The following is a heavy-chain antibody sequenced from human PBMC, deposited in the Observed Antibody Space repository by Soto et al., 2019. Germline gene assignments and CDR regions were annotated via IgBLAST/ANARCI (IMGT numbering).Heavy chain of an antibody. J-gene: IGHJ6*02. D-gene: IGHD2-21*01. CDR1: GYTFTSYG. CDR2: ISAYNGNT. CDR3: ARDLIPTHMDYYYYGMDV. Sequence: QVQLVQSGAEVKKPGASVKVSCKASGYTFTSYGISWVRQAPGQGLEWMGWISAYNGNTNYAQKLQGRVTMTTDTATSTAYMELRSLRSDDTAVYYCARDLIPTHMDYYYYGMDVWGQGTTVTVS. V-gene: IGHV1-18*01.